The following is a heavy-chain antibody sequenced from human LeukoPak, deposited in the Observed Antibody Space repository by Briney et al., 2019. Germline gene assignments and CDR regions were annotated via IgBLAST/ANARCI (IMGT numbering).Heavy chain of an antibody. CDR2: ISGSGGNT. D-gene: IGHD6-13*01. V-gene: IGHV3-23*01. J-gene: IGHJ4*02. CDR3: VREAAAGLDY. CDR1: GFTFATYA. Sequence: GGSLRLSCAASGFTFATYAMSWVRQAPGKGLEWIASISGSGGNTYYSDSVKGRFTISRDNSKNTLYLQMNSLRAEDTAVYYCVREAAAGLDYWGQGTLVTVSS.